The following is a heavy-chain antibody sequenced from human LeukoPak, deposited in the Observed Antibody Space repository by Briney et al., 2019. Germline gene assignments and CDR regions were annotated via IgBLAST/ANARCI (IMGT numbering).Heavy chain of an antibody. CDR3: ARDLAAAGSVWFDP. V-gene: IGHV4-59*01. D-gene: IGHD6-13*01. Sequence: PSETLSLTCTVSGGSITSYYWSWIRQPPGKGLEWIGYIYYSGSTNYNPSPKSRVTISVDTSKNQFSLKLSSVTAADTAVYYCARDLAAAGSVWFDPWGQGTLVTVSS. CDR2: IYYSGST. CDR1: GGSITSYY. J-gene: IGHJ5*02.